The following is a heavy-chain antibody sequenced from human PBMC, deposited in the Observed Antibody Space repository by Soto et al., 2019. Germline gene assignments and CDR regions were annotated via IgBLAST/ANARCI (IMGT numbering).Heavy chain of an antibody. J-gene: IGHJ6*02. CDR1: GFTFSSYA. D-gene: IGHD3-16*02. CDR2: ISGRGGST. V-gene: IGHV3-23*01. CDR3: TKDEVIANYYGMDV. Sequence: SLRLSCAASGFTFSSYAMSWVRQAPGKGLEWVSAISGRGGSTYYADSVKGRFTISRDNSKNTLYLQMNSLRAEDTAVNYCTKDEVIANYYGMDVWGQGTTVTVSS.